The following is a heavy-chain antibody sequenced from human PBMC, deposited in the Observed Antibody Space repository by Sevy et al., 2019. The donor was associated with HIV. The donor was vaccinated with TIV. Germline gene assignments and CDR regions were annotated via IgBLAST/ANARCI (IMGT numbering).Heavy chain of an antibody. J-gene: IGHJ5*02. CDR2: ITRTGEDT. CDR3: LKRKWDPSPGQDNWFDP. V-gene: IGHV3-23*01. D-gene: IGHD1-1*01. Sequence: GGSLRLSCAVSGFTFTAYPMAWVRQGPGKGLEWVSAITRTGEDTHYADSVKGRFTISRDDSKSMLYLQMNRLKADDTARYYCLKRKWDPSPGQDNWFDPWGQGTLVTVSS. CDR1: GFTFTAYP.